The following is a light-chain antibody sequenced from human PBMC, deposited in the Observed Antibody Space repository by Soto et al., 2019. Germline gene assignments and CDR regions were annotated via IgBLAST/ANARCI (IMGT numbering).Light chain of an antibody. J-gene: IGLJ3*02. Sequence: QSVLSQSPSASGTPGQRVTISCSGSSSNIGSNYVFWYQQLPGTAPKVLIYRNYQRPSGVPDRFSGSKSGSSASLAISGLRSEDEADYYCAACDDSLRGWVFGGGTKVTVL. CDR2: RNY. V-gene: IGLV1-47*01. CDR1: SSNIGSNY. CDR3: AACDDSLRGWV.